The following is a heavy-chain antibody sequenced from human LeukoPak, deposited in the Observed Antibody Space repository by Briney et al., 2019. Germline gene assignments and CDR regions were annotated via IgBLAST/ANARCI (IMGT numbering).Heavy chain of an antibody. V-gene: IGHV1-2*02. CDR2: INPNSGGT. Sequence: ASVKVSCKASGCTFTGYYMHWVRQAPAQGLEWMGWINPNSGGTNHAQKFQGRVNMTRDTSISTAYMELSRLRSDDTAVYYCAGDILTGYSFDYWGQGTLVTVSS. J-gene: IGHJ4*02. D-gene: IGHD3-9*01. CDR1: GCTFTGYY. CDR3: AGDILTGYSFDY.